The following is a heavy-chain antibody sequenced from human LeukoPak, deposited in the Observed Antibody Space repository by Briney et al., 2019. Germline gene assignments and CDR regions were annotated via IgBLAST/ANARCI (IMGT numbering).Heavy chain of an antibody. Sequence: ASVNVSCKASGYVFNKYGITWVRQAPGQGLEWMGWISAYDGKRDFAQRFHDRLTMTTDTSTSTAYMELRNLRSDDTAIYYCSRVDYSDFGGSLHWGQGILVTVSS. V-gene: IGHV1-18*01. CDR3: SRVDYSDFGGSLH. CDR2: ISAYDGKR. J-gene: IGHJ4*02. D-gene: IGHD4-11*01. CDR1: GYVFNKYG.